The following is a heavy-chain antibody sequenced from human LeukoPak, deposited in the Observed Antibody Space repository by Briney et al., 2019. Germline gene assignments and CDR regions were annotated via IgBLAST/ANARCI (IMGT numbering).Heavy chain of an antibody. V-gene: IGHV4-34*01. J-gene: IGHJ5*02. CDR1: SGSFSGYS. CDR3: ARNHTGYFDP. CDR2: INHSGST. Sequence: SETLSLTCAVYSGSFSGYSWSWICQPPGKGLEWIGEINHSGSTNYNPSLKSRVTISVDTSSNQFSLRLSSVTAADTAVYYYARNHTGYFDPWGQGTLVTVSS. D-gene: IGHD5-18*01.